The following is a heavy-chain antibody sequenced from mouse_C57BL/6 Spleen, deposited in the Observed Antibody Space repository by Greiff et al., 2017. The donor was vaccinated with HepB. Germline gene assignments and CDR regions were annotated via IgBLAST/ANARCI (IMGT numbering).Heavy chain of an antibody. Sequence: EVMLVESGGGLVKPGGSLKLSCAASGFTFSSYAMSWVRQTPEKRLEWVATISDGGSYTYYPDNVKGRFTISRDNAKNNLYLQMSHLKSEDTAMYYCARGDGYDVFDYWGQGTTLTVSS. J-gene: IGHJ2*01. CDR1: GFTFSSYA. CDR3: ARGDGYDVFDY. CDR2: ISDGGSYT. D-gene: IGHD2-2*01. V-gene: IGHV5-4*03.